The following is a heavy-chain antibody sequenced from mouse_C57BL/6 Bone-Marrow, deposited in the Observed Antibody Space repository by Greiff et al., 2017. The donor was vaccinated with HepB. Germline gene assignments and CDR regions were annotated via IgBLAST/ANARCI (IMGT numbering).Heavy chain of an antibody. CDR3: ARSIENAMDY. CDR2: INPSTGGT. CDR1: GYSFTGYY. V-gene: IGHV1-42*01. J-gene: IGHJ4*01. Sequence: VQLKQSGPELVKPGASVKISCKASGYSFTGYYMNWVKQSPEKSLEWIGEINPSTGGTTYNQKFKAKATLTVDKSSSTAYMQLKSLTSEDSAVYYCARSIENAMDYWGQGTSVTVSS.